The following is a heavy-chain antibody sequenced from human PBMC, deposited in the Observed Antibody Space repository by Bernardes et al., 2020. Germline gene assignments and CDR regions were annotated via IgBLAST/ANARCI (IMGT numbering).Heavy chain of an antibody. Sequence: SGPTLVKPTQTLTLTCTFSGFSLSTSGMRVSWIRQPPGKALEWLARIDWDDDKFYSTSLKTRLTISKDTSKNQVVLTMTNMDPVDTATYYCARQAPSRGSYPEPDAFDIWGQGTMVTVSS. CDR1: GFSLSTSGMR. V-gene: IGHV2-70*04. D-gene: IGHD3-16*02. J-gene: IGHJ3*02. CDR3: ARQAPSRGSYPEPDAFDI. CDR2: IDWDDDK.